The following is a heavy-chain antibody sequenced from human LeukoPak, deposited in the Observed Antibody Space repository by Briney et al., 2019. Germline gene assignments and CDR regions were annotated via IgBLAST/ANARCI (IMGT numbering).Heavy chain of an antibody. Sequence: ASVKVSCKASGYTFTSYDINWVRQATGQGLEWMGWMNPNSGNTGYAQKFQGRVTITRNTSISTAYMELSSLRSEDTAVYYCARGQQVVRGTYYFDYWGQGTLVTVSS. J-gene: IGHJ4*02. V-gene: IGHV1-8*03. CDR2: MNPNSGNT. D-gene: IGHD6-6*01. CDR3: ARGQQVVRGTYYFDY. CDR1: GYTFTSYD.